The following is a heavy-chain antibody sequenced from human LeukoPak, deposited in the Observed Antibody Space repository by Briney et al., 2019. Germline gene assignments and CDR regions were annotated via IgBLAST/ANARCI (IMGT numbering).Heavy chain of an antibody. D-gene: IGHD3-3*01. CDR3: ATAGDFWSGLDY. CDR2: FDPEDGET. J-gene: IGHJ4*02. CDR1: GCTLTELS. Sequence: GASVKVSCKVSGCTLTELSMHWVRQAPGKGLEWMGGFDPEDGETIYAQKFQGRVTMTEDTSTDTAYMELSSLRSEDTAVYYCATAGDFWSGLDYWGQGTLVTVSS. V-gene: IGHV1-24*01.